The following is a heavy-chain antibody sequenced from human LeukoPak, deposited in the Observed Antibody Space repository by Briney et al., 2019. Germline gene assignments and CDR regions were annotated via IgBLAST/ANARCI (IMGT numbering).Heavy chain of an antibody. V-gene: IGHV3-30*02. CDR3: GKHDSSSDF. Sequence: GGSLILSCAASGFIFSTYAMHWVRQAPGKGLEWVAFIRSDGTDRSYAGSVMGRFTISRDNSKNTLYLQMNTLRAEDTAVYYCGKHDSSSDFWGQGTVVTVSS. D-gene: IGHD3-22*01. CDR2: IRSDGTDR. CDR1: GFIFSTYA. J-gene: IGHJ4*02.